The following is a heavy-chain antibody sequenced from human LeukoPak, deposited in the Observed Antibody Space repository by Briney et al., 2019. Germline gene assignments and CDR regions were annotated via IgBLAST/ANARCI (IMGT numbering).Heavy chain of an antibody. CDR1: GYTFTSYG. D-gene: IGHD3-22*01. Sequence: ASVKVSRKASGYTFTSYGIAWVRQVPGQGLEWMGWINAYDGNTKHAQTLQGRVTMTTDTSTSTAYMELRSLRSDDTAVYYCARALYDSSGYHHYYGMDVWGQGTTVTVSS. J-gene: IGHJ6*02. CDR2: INAYDGNT. CDR3: ARALYDSSGYHHYYGMDV. V-gene: IGHV1-18*01.